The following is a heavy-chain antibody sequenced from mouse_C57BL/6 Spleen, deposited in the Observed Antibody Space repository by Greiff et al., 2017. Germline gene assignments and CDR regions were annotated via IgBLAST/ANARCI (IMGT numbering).Heavy chain of an antibody. V-gene: IGHV5-6*01. D-gene: IGHD1-1*01. Sequence: EVQVVESGGDLAKPGGSLKLSCAASGFTFSSYGMSWVRQTPDKRLEWVATISSGGSYTYYPDSVKGRFTISRDNAKNTLYLQMGSLKSEDTAMYYCARLNYGSSYGYFDVWGTGTTVTVSA. CDR2: ISSGGSYT. CDR1: GFTFSSYG. J-gene: IGHJ1*03. CDR3: ARLNYGSSYGYFDV.